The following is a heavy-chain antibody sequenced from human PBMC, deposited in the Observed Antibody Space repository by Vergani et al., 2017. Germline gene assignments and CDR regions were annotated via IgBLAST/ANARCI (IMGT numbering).Heavy chain of an antibody. CDR2: IKSKTDGWTT. CDR1: GFTFSNAW. Sequence: EVQLVESGGGLVKPGGSLRLSCAASGFTFSNAWMSWVRQAPGKGLEWVGRIKSKTDGWTTDYAAPVKCRFTISRDDSKNTLYLQMNSLKTEDTAVYYCTTGPIQLWLGIFAFDIWGQGTMVTVSS. D-gene: IGHD5-18*01. J-gene: IGHJ3*02. V-gene: IGHV3-15*01. CDR3: TTGPIQLWLGIFAFDI.